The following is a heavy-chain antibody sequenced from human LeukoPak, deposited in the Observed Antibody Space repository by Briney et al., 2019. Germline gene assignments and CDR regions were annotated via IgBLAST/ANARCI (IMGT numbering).Heavy chain of an antibody. J-gene: IGHJ6*02. Sequence: SETLSLTCTVSGGSTSSYYWSWIRQPPGQGLEWIGYIYYSGSTNYNPSLKSRVTISVDTSKNQFSLKLSSVTAADPAVYYCARAPYYYGMDVWGQGTTVTVSS. CDR1: GGSTSSYY. CDR2: IYYSGST. CDR3: ARAPYYYGMDV. V-gene: IGHV4-59*01.